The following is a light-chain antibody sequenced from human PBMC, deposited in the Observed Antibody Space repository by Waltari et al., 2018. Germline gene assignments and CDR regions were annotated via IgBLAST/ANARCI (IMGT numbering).Light chain of an antibody. CDR2: EVT. Sequence: QSALTQPASVSGSPGQSITISCTGTGSDVGSYNFVSWYQQHPGKAPKLIIYEVTKRPSGVSDRFSGSKSVNTASLTISGLQAEDEADYYCCSYVASSTPWVFGGGTKLTVL. CDR1: GSDVGSYNF. CDR3: CSYVASSTPWV. V-gene: IGLV2-23*02. J-gene: IGLJ3*02.